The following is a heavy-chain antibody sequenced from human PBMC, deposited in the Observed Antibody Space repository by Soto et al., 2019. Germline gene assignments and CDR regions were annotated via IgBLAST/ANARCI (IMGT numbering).Heavy chain of an antibody. CDR1: GGSISSGDYY. CDR2: IYYSGST. Sequence: QVQLQESGPGLVKPSQTLSLTCTVSGGSISSGDYYWSWIRQPPGKGLEWIGYIYYSGSTYYNPSLKRRGTISVDTSKNQFSLKLRSVTAADTAVYYCASGMGYYEILTGYSAHNWFDPWGQGTLVTVSS. J-gene: IGHJ5*02. CDR3: ASGMGYYEILTGYSAHNWFDP. V-gene: IGHV4-30-4*01. D-gene: IGHD3-9*01.